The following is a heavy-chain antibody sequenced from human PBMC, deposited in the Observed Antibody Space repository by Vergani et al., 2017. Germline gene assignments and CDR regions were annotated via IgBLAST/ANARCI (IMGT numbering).Heavy chain of an antibody. J-gene: IGHJ4*02. CDR3: ARGAGXYTQATFYAPYDD. V-gene: IGHV1-69*13. CDR1: GETFSSHG. Sequence: QVQLVQSGAEVKEPGSSLRVSCKAFGETFSSHGISWVRQAPGQGLQWMGRIIPMYGTPNYAQKFQDRVKITAAESTSTVYMELTSLGSEDTAVYYCARGAGXYTQATFYAPYDDWGQGTPVTVSS. CDR2: IIPMYGTP. D-gene: IGHD2/OR15-2a*01.